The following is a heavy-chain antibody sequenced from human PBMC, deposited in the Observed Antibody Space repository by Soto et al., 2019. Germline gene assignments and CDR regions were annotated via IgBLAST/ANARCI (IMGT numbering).Heavy chain of an antibody. J-gene: IGHJ4*02. CDR3: AKAPGSGSYGPSIDY. D-gene: IGHD3-10*01. CDR1: GFTFDDYA. V-gene: IGHV3-9*01. Sequence: GGSLRLSCAASGFTFDDYAMHWVRQAPGKGLEWVSGLNWNSGSVAYADSVKGRFTISRDNAKNSLYLQMNSLRAEDTALYYCAKAPGSGSYGPSIDYWGQGTLVTVSS. CDR2: LNWNSGSV.